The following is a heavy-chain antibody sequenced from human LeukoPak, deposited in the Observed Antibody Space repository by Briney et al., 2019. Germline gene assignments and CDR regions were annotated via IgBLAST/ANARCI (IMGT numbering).Heavy chain of an antibody. V-gene: IGHV1-18*01. CDR1: GYTFTSYG. CDR3: ARGARYQLLPLFDY. J-gene: IGHJ4*02. Sequence: ASVKVSCKASGYTFTSYGISWVRQAPGQGLEWMGWISAYNGNTNYAQTLQGRVTMTTDTSTSTAYMELRSLRSGDTAVYYCARGARYQLLPLFDYWGQGTLVTVSS. CDR2: ISAYNGNT. D-gene: IGHD2-2*01.